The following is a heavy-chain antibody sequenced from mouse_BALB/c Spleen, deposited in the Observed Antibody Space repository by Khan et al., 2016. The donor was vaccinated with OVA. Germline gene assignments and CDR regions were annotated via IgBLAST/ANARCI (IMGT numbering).Heavy chain of an antibody. CDR2: INYSGSA. CDR3: ARDGSRYNYAMDH. Sequence: EVQLVESGPGLVKPSQSLSLTCTVTGYSITSDYAWNWLRQFPGNKLEWMGYINYSGSANYNPSLKSRISITRDTSKHQFFLQLKSVTTENTATYYCARDGSRYNYAMDHWGQGTSVTVSS. J-gene: IGHJ4*01. V-gene: IGHV3-2*02. D-gene: IGHD2-3*01. CDR1: GYSITSDYA.